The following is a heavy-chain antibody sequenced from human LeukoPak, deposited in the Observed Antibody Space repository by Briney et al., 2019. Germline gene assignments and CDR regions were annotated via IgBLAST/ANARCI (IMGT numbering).Heavy chain of an antibody. CDR1: GGSISSSNYY. Sequence: SETLSLTCTVSGGSISSSNYYWGWIRQPPGKGLVYIGSIHYSGTTYFNPSPKSRVTISVDTSENQFSLKLNSVTAADTAVYYCARGSPYHTWGQGTLVTVSS. J-gene: IGHJ5*02. CDR3: ARGSPYHT. CDR2: IHYSGTT. V-gene: IGHV4-39*01.